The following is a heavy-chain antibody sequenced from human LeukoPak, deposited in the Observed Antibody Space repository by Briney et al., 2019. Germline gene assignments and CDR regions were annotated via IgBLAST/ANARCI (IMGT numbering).Heavy chain of an antibody. CDR3: ARTPGGDYVWGSYRYTLPSPPFDY. CDR1: GYTFTSYG. CDR2: ISAYNGNT. V-gene: IGHV1-18*01. J-gene: IGHJ4*02. D-gene: IGHD3-16*02. Sequence: ASVRVSCKASGYTFTSYGISWVRQAPGQGLEWMGWISAYNGNTNYAQKLQGRVTMTTDTSTSTAYMELRSLRSDDTAVYYCARTPGGDYVWGSYRYTLPSPPFDYGGQGTLVTVSS.